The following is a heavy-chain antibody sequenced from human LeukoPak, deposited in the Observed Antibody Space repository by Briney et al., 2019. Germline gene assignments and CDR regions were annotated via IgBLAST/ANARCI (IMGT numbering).Heavy chain of an antibody. J-gene: IGHJ4*02. V-gene: IGHV3-23*01. Sequence: GGSLRLSCAASGFTFSSYGMSWVRQAPGKGLEWVSAISGSGDTTYYADSVKGRFTISRDNSKNTLYLQMNSLRAEDTAVYYCAKSHGSSSWGFDYWGQGTLVTVSS. D-gene: IGHD6-6*01. CDR3: AKSHGSSSWGFDY. CDR2: ISGSGDTT. CDR1: GFTFSSYG.